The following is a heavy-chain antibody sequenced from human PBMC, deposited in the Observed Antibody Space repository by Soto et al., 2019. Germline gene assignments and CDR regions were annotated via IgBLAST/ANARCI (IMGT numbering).Heavy chain of an antibody. CDR2: MNPSGGGT. J-gene: IGHJ4*01. D-gene: IGHD1-26*01. CDR1: GYTFTDYG. V-gene: IGHV1-46*01. CDR3: ARDTYSGNSIYYFDY. Sequence: ASVKVSCKASGYTFTDYGISWVRQAPGQGLEWMGIMNPSGGGTVYAQTLQGRVTMTRDTSTNTVYMELSSLRSEDTAVYYCARDTYSGNSIYYFDYWGQEPWSPSPQ.